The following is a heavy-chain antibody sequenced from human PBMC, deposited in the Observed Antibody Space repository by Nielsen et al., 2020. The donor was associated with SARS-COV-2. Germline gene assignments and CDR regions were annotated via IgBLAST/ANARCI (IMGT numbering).Heavy chain of an antibody. J-gene: IGHJ3*02. CDR3: ATPSRDIWFGESVDAFDI. D-gene: IGHD3-10*01. V-gene: IGHV4-38-2*02. CDR2: IYHSGST. Sequence: SETLSLTCTVSGCSISSGYYWGWIRQPPGKGLEWIGSIYHSGSTYYNPSLKSRVTISVDTSKNQFSLKLSSVTAADTAVYYCATPSRDIWFGESVDAFDIWGQGTMVTVSS. CDR1: GCSISSGYY.